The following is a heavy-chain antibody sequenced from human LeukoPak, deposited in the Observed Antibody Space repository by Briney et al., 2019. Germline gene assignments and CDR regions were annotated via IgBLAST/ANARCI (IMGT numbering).Heavy chain of an antibody. CDR2: IYSGGRT. CDR3: ARVYYYGSWFDP. D-gene: IGHD3-10*01. V-gene: IGHV3-53*01. Sequence: QHGGSQRLSCAASGFTVNSNYMSWVRQAPGKGLEWVSAIYSGGRTYYADSVKGRFTISRDNSKNTLYLQMNSLRAEDTAVYYCARVYYYGSWFDPWGQGTLVTVSS. J-gene: IGHJ5*02. CDR1: GFTVNSNY.